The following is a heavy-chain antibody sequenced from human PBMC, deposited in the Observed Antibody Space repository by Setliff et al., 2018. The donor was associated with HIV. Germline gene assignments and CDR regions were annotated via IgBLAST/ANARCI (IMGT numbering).Heavy chain of an antibody. CDR3: ARLGSHCKNAFCPPY. CDR2: FYYSGST. Sequence: KPSETLSLTCVVSGDSISRSRYYWGWIRQPPGKGLEWIGSFYYSGSTSYNPSLKSRVTISGDTSKNQVSLRLSSVTAADPAVYYCARLGSHCKNAFCPPYGGQGTLVTVSS. V-gene: IGHV4-39*01. J-gene: IGHJ4*02. D-gene: IGHD2-15*01. CDR1: GDSISRSRYY.